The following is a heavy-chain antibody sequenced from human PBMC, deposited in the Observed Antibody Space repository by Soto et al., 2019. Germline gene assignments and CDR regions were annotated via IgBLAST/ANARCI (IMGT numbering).Heavy chain of an antibody. CDR2: ISAYNGNT. Sequence: AASVKVSCKASGYTFTSYGISWVRQAPGQGLEWMGWISAYNGNTNYAQKLQGRVTMTTDTSTSTAYMELRSLRSDDTAVYYCARYRIAVAGTSAFDIWGQGTMVTVSS. D-gene: IGHD6-19*01. CDR1: GYTFTSYG. V-gene: IGHV1-18*01. CDR3: ARYRIAVAGTSAFDI. J-gene: IGHJ3*02.